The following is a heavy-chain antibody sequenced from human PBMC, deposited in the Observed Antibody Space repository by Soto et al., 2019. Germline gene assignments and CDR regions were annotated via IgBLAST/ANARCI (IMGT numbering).Heavy chain of an antibody. Sequence: SETLSLTCAVSGGSINNGGYSWSWLRQPPGKGLEWIGYISHGGNTYYNPSLRSRVIMSIDKSKNHFSLGLKSVTAADTATYYCARTSYDILTCRLDAFDIWGQGTMVTVSS. D-gene: IGHD3-9*01. CDR1: GGSINNGGYS. J-gene: IGHJ3*02. V-gene: IGHV4-30-2*01. CDR2: ISHGGNT. CDR3: ARTSYDILTCRLDAFDI.